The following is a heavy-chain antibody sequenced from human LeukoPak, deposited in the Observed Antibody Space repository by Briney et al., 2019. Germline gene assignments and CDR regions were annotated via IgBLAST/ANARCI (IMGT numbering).Heavy chain of an antibody. CDR2: IYYSGST. V-gene: IGHV4-31*03. CDR1: GGSISSGGYY. Sequence: SETLSLTCTVSGGSISSGGYYWSWIRQHPGKGLEWIGYIYYSGSTYYNPSLKSRVTIPVDTSKNQFSLKLSSVTAADTAVYYCARYQGYCSSTSCYTGRLDAFGIWGQGTMVTVSS. J-gene: IGHJ3*02. D-gene: IGHD2-2*02. CDR3: ARYQGYCSSTSCYTGRLDAFGI.